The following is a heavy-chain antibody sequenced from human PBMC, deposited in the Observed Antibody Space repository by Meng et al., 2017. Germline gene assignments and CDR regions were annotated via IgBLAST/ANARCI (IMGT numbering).Heavy chain of an antibody. D-gene: IGHD6-19*01. CDR3: ARDPVSSGWYWGKVYYYGMDV. J-gene: IGHJ6*02. CDR1: GYSISSGYY. CDR2: IYHSGST. Sequence: SETLSLTCTVSGYSISSGYYWGWIRQPPGKGLEWIGSIYHSGSTYYNPSLKSRVTISVDTSKNQFSLKLSSVTAADTAVYYCARDPVSSGWYWGKVYYYGMDVWGQGTTVTVSS. V-gene: IGHV4-38-2*02.